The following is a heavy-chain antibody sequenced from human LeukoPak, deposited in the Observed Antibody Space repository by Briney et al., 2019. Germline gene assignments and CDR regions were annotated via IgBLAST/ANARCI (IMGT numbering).Heavy chain of an antibody. CDR2: IYPGDSDT. D-gene: IGHD6-13*01. CDR1: GYSFTSYW. CDR3: ARLAYSSSWYY. Sequence: GESLKIYCTGSGYSFTSYWIAWVRQMPGKGLEWMGIIYPGDSDTRYCPSFQGQVTISADKSISTAYLQWSSLKASDTAMYYCARLAYSSSWYYWGQGTLVTVSS. V-gene: IGHV5-51*01. J-gene: IGHJ4*02.